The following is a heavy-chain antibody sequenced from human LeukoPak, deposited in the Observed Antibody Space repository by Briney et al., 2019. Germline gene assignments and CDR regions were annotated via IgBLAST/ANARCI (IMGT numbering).Heavy chain of an antibody. D-gene: IGHD3-10*01. Sequence: PGGSLRLSCAASGFTFSSYAMSWVRQAPGKGLEWVSAISGSGGSTYYADSVKGRFTISRDNSKNTLYLHMNSLRAEDTAVYYCAKGYYASGSYGWFDPWGQGTLVTVSS. V-gene: IGHV3-23*01. CDR2: ISGSGGST. CDR1: GFTFSSYA. CDR3: AKGYYASGSYGWFDP. J-gene: IGHJ5*02.